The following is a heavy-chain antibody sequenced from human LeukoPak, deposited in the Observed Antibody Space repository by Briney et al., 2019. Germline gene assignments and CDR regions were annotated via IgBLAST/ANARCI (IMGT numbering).Heavy chain of an antibody. Sequence: GGSLKISCKGSGYSFTTNWIGWVRQMPGKGLEWMGITYPGDSDTRYSPSFQGQVTISVDKSISTAYLQWSSLKASDTAMYYCARRSYDSSVYYRYMYYFDYWGQGTLVTVSS. V-gene: IGHV5-51*01. CDR3: ARRSYDSSVYYRYMYYFDY. CDR2: TYPGDSDT. CDR1: GYSFTTNW. D-gene: IGHD3-22*01. J-gene: IGHJ4*02.